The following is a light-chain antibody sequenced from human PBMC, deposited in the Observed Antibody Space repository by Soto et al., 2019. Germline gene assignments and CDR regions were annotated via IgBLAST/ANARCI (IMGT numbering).Light chain of an antibody. J-gene: IGKJ2*01. V-gene: IGKV1-39*01. CDR3: QQSSISPFT. CDR2: AAS. Sequence: DIQMTQSPSSLSASLGDRVTITCRASQTISVYLNWYQQKPGNAPQLLIYAASTLQSGVPSRFSASGSGTDFSLTISSLQPEDFATYYCQQSSISPFTFGHGTNLEIK. CDR1: QTISVY.